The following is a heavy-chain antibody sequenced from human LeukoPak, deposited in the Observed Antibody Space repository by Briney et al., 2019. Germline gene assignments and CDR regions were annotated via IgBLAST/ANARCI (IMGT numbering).Heavy chain of an antibody. CDR2: IYSSGNT. CDR1: GFIFSNYA. V-gene: IGHV3-66*01. J-gene: IGHJ4*02. D-gene: IGHD3-10*01. CDR3: ASMVRGTASGY. Sequence: GGSLRLSCAASGFIFSNYALMWVRQAPGKGLEWVSVIYSSGNTYYADSVKGRFTISRDNSKNTLYLQTTSLRAEDTAVYYCASMVRGTASGYWGQGTLVTVSS.